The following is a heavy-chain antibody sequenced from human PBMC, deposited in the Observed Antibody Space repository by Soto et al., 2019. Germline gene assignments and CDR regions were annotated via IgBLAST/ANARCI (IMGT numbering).Heavy chain of an antibody. D-gene: IGHD6-13*01. V-gene: IGHV1-18*01. CDR1: AYTFTNYG. J-gene: IGHJ4*02. CDR3: ARCGSSWNLREFES. CDR2: ISAYNGNI. Sequence: ASVKVSCKASAYTFTNYGISWGRQAPGQGLEWMGWISAYNGNINYAQKFRGRVTMTTDTSTSSAYLEVRSLRSDDTAVYYCARCGSSWNLREFESCGPAPLVTVFS.